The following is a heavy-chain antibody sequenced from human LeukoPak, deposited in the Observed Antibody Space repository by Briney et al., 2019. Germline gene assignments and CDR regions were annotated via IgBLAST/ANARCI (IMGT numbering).Heavy chain of an antibody. CDR1: GYTFTSYD. J-gene: IGHJ4*02. CDR2: MNPNSGNT. CDR3: ARGALLDYGDYDGYDY. D-gene: IGHD4-17*01. V-gene: IGHV1-8*01. Sequence: GASVKVSCKASGYTFTSYDINWVRQATGQGLEWMGWMNPNSGNTGYAQKFQGRVTITRNTSISTAYMELSSLRSEDTAVYYCARGALLDYGDYDGYDYWGQGTLVTVSS.